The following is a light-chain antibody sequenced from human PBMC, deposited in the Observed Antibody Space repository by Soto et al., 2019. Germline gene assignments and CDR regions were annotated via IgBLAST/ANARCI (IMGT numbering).Light chain of an antibody. V-gene: IGLV1-51*01. J-gene: IGLJ1*01. CDR2: DDN. CDR3: GSWDSSLSAYV. CDR1: SSNIGGNS. Sequence: VLTRPPSVSAAPGQEVTISCSGSSSNIGGNSVSWYQQLPGTAPKLLIYDDNKRPSGIPDRFSGSKSGTSATLGITGFQTGDEADYYCGSWDSSLSAYVFGTGTKVTVL.